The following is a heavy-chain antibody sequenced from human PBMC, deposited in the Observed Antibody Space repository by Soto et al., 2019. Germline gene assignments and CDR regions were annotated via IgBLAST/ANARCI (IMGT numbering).Heavy chain of an antibody. CDR1: GDSISSGGYS. CDR3: ARVMYGSGKPIFDH. V-gene: IGHV4-30-2*01. D-gene: IGHD3-10*01. J-gene: IGHJ4*02. CDR2: IYVSGSA. Sequence: QLQLQVSGSGLVKPSQTLSLTCAVSGDSISSGGYSWGWIRQPPGKGLEWIGDIYVSGSAYYNPSLHSRVAISVDRSKNQFSLNLNSVTATDTAFYYCARVMYGSGKPIFDHWGLGTLVTVSS.